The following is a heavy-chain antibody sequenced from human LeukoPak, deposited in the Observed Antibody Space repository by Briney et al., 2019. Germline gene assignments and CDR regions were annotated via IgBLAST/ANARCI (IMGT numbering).Heavy chain of an antibody. CDR2: IKEDGSDK. J-gene: IGHJ4*02. CDR3: ARDTYRFYDY. V-gene: IGHV3-7*01. CDR1: GFTFSTYW. Sequence: GGSLRLSCAASGFTFSTYWMSWVRQAPGKGLEWVASIKEDGSDKYYVDSVKGRFTISRDNAKNSLYLQMNSLRAEDTAVYYCARDTYRFYDYWGREPWSPSPQ.